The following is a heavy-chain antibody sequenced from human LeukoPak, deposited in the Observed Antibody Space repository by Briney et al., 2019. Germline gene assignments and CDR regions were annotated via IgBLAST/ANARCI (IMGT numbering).Heavy chain of an antibody. CDR2: INPSGGST. V-gene: IGHV1-46*01. CDR3: ASPAYYDSSGPQDDY. J-gene: IGHJ4*02. Sequence: ASVKVSCRASGYTFTSYYMHWVRQAPGQGLEWMGIINPSGGSTSYAQKFQGRVTITADKSTSTAYMELSSLRSEDTAVYYCASPAYYDSSGPQDDYWGQGTLVTVSS. CDR1: GYTFTSYY. D-gene: IGHD3-22*01.